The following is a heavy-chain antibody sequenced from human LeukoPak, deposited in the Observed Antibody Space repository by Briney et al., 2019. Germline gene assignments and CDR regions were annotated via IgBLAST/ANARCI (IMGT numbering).Heavy chain of an antibody. D-gene: IGHD6-19*01. J-gene: IGHJ4*02. CDR3: ARGQGQWLVPYYFDY. CDR1: GGSINSYY. Sequence: SETLSLTCTVSGGSINSYYWSWIRQPPGKGLEWIGYIYYSGNTNYNPSLKSRVAISVDTSKNQFSLKLSSVTAADTAVYYCARGQGQWLVPYYFDYWGQGTLVTVSS. V-gene: IGHV4-59*12. CDR2: IYYSGNT.